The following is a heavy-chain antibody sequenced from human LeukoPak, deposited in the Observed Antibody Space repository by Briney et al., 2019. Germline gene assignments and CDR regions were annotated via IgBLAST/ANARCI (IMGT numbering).Heavy chain of an antibody. J-gene: IGHJ4*02. CDR3: ARGYYDESGYFFPFDF. CDR2: IRRSSRYT. D-gene: IGHD3-22*01. Sequence: GGSLRLSRAASGHTLSLYFMICIRQAPGKGLEGVSYIRRSSRYTNYADSVKGRFTISRDNAKNPLYLQMNSLRAEDTAVYYCARGYYDESGYFFPFDFWGQGTLVTVSS. V-gene: IGHV3-11*06. CDR1: GHTLSLYF.